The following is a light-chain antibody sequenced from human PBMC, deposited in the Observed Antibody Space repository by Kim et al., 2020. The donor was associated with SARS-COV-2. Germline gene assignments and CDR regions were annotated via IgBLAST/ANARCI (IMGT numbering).Light chain of an antibody. CDR2: GKI. V-gene: IGLV3-19*01. J-gene: IGLJ1*01. CDR3: NSLVIIGYPPV. CDR1: SLRTSF. Sequence: SSELTQDPAVSVTLGQIIRITCQGDSLRTSFACWYHHKPGQSPVLFIYGKIRLPSWIPYLFSFSRSGITAYFTITGAQAVYDSDYYCNSLVIIGYPPVFG.